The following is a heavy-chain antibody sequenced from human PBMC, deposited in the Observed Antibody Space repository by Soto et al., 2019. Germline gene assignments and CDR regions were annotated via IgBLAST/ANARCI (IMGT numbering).Heavy chain of an antibody. J-gene: IGHJ4*02. D-gene: IGHD1-26*01. Sequence: PSETLSLTCTVSGGSIGSGDYYWTWIRQPPGKGLEWIAYIHNTGSPYYNLSLKSRLTISLGTSKNQFSLRLSSVTAADTAVYYCARSRHSGSYFFDYWGQGILVTVSS. CDR3: ARSRHSGSYFFDY. CDR2: IHNTGSP. V-gene: IGHV4-30-4*01. CDR1: GGSIGSGDYY.